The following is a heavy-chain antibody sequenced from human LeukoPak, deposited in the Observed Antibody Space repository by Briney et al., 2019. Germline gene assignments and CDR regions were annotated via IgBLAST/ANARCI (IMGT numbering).Heavy chain of an antibody. CDR2: INTNTGNP. CDR1: GYTFTSYA. Sequence: ASVKVSCKASGYTFTSYAMNWVRQAPGQGLEWMGWINTNTGNPTYAQGFTGRFVFSLDTSVSKAYLQISSLKAEDTAVYYCARDPPLLYGAGSYPSYWGQGTLVTVSS. D-gene: IGHD3-10*01. J-gene: IGHJ4*02. V-gene: IGHV7-4-1*02. CDR3: ARDPPLLYGAGSYPSY.